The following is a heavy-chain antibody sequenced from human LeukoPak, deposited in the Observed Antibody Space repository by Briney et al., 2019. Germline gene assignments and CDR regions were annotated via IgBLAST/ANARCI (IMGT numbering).Heavy chain of an antibody. CDR1: GFTFSSYW. Sequence: GGSLRLSCAASGFTFSSYWMHWVRQAPGKGLVWVSRINTDGSSTSYADSVKGRFTISRDNAKNTLYLQMNSLRAEDTAVYYCASIVVVPAAMGPEYYFDYWGQGTLFTVSS. J-gene: IGHJ4*02. CDR2: INTDGSST. V-gene: IGHV3-74*01. D-gene: IGHD2-2*01. CDR3: ASIVVVPAAMGPEYYFDY.